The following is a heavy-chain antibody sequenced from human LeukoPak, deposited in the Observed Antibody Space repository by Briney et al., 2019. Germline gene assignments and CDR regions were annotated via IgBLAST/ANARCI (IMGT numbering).Heavy chain of an antibody. J-gene: IGHJ6*03. V-gene: IGHV3-30*03. CDR2: ISHDGRNK. CDR1: GFSFDLSA. CDR3: AGLRRAYYYYMDV. Sequence: PGGSLRLSCVVSGFSFDLSAMHWVRQAPGKGLEWVALISHDGRNKYNTDSVKGRFTISRDNSKDTLFLQMSSLRAEDTAVYFCAGLRRAYYYYMDVWGKGTTVTVSS.